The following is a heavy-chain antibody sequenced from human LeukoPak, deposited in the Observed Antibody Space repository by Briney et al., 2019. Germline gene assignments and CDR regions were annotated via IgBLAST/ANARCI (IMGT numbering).Heavy chain of an antibody. V-gene: IGHV3-30*02. CDR2: IRYDGSNK. CDR1: GFTFSSYG. CDR3: AKKGGKSSSSAYWFDY. D-gene: IGHD6-6*01. J-gene: IGHJ4*02. Sequence: PGGSLRLSCAASGFTFSSYGMHWVRQAPGKGLEWVAFIRYDGSNKYYADSVKGRFTISRDNSRNTLYLQMNSLRAEDTAVYYCAKKGGKSSSSAYWFDYWGQGTLVTVSS.